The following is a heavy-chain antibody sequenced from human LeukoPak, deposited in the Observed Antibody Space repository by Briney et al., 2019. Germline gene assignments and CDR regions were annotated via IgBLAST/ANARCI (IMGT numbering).Heavy chain of an antibody. J-gene: IGHJ1*01. Sequence: ASVKVSCKTSGYTFTSYGITWVRQAPGQGLEWMGWISAYNGNTNYAQKFQGRVTMTTDTSTSTAYMELRSLRSEDTAVYYCARVDSSSWYLKEYFQHWGQGTLVTVSS. CDR2: ISAYNGNT. D-gene: IGHD6-13*01. CDR1: GYTFTSYG. CDR3: ARVDSSSWYLKEYFQH. V-gene: IGHV1-18*01.